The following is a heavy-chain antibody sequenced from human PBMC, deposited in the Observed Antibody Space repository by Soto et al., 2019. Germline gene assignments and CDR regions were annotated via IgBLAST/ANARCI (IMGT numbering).Heavy chain of an antibody. CDR1: GYTFTSYC. Sequence: ASVKVSCKASGYTFTSYCISWVRHSPGKGLEWMGWISAYNGNTNYAQKLQGRVTMTTDTSTSTAYMELRSLRSDDTAVYYCARDIVVVPAAMPYAGFDPWGQGTLVTVSS. V-gene: IGHV1-18*01. D-gene: IGHD2-2*01. J-gene: IGHJ5*02. CDR3: ARDIVVVPAAMPYAGFDP. CDR2: ISAYNGNT.